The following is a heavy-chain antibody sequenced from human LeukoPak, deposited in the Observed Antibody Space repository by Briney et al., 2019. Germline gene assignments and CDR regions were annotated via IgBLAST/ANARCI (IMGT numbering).Heavy chain of an antibody. J-gene: IGHJ3*02. V-gene: IGHV3-23*01. CDR2: ISGSGGST. Sequence: GGSLRLSCAASGFTFSSYAMSWVPQAPGKGLEWGSAISGSGGSTYYADSVKGRFTISRDNCKNTLYLQMNSLRAEDTAVHYCAKDRGCSSTSCYTGRLGAFDIWGQGTMVTVSS. CDR3: AKDRGCSSTSCYTGRLGAFDI. D-gene: IGHD2-2*02. CDR1: GFTFSSYA.